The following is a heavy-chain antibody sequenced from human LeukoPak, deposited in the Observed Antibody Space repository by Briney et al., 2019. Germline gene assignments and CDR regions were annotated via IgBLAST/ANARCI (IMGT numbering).Heavy chain of an antibody. CDR3: ANDGGAVAWPYYFDY. D-gene: IGHD6-19*01. V-gene: IGHV3-23*01. CDR2: ISGSGGST. Sequence: PGGSLRLSCAASGFTFSSYAMSWVHQAPGKGLEWVSAISGSGGSTYYADSVKGRFTISRDNSKNTLYLQMNSLRAEDTAVYYCANDGGAVAWPYYFDYWGQGTLVTVSS. CDR1: GFTFSSYA. J-gene: IGHJ4*02.